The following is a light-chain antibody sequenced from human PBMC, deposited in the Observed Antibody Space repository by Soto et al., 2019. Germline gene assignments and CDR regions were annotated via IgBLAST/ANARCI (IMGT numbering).Light chain of an antibody. V-gene: IGLV1-47*02. J-gene: IGLJ3*02. Sequence: QSALTQPPSASVTPGQRVTISCSGSSSNIGSNYVYWYQQLPGTAPKLLIYSNNQRPSGVPDRFSGSKSGTSASLAISGLRSEDEADYYCAAWDDSLSGRVFGGGTQLTVL. CDR1: SSNIGSNY. CDR3: AAWDDSLSGRV. CDR2: SNN.